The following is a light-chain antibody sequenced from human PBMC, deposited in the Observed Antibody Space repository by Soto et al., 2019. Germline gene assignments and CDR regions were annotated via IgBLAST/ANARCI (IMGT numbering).Light chain of an antibody. CDR1: SSDVGGYNY. J-gene: IGLJ2*01. V-gene: IGLV2-14*01. Sequence: QSALTQPASVSGSPGQSITISCTGTSSDVGGYNYVSWYQQHPDKAPKLMIYEVSNRPSGVSNRFSGSKSGNTASLTISGVQAEDEADYYCSSYTISSTMIFGGGTQLTVL. CDR3: SSYTISSTMI. CDR2: EVS.